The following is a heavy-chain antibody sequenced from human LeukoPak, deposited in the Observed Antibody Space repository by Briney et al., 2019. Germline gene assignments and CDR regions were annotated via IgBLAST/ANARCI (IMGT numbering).Heavy chain of an antibody. V-gene: IGHV3-15*01. CDR1: GFTFSNAW. J-gene: IGHJ4*02. Sequence: PGGSLRLSCAASGFTFSNAWMSWVRQAPGRGLEWVGRIKSHTDGGTTDYAAPVKGRFTISRDDSKNTLYLQMNSLKTEDTAVYYCTTGGPDIVVVPAAHAFDYWGQGTLVTVSS. D-gene: IGHD2-2*01. CDR3: TTGGPDIVVVPAAHAFDY. CDR2: IKSHTDGGTT.